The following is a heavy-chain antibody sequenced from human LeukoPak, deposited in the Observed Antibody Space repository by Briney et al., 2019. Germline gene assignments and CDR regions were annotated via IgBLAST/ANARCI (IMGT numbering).Heavy chain of an antibody. Sequence: TSETLSLTCAVYGGSFSGYYWSWIRQPPGKGLEWIGEINHSGSTNYNPSLKSRVTISVDTSKNQFSLKLSSVTAADTAVYYCARVGPDNYYDSSGYAFDIWGQGTMVTVSS. D-gene: IGHD3-22*01. CDR1: GGSFSGYY. CDR3: ARVGPDNYYDSSGYAFDI. J-gene: IGHJ3*02. V-gene: IGHV4-34*01. CDR2: INHSGST.